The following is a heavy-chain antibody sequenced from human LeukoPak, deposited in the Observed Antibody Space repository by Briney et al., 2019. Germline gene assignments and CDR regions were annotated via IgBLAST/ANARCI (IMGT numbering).Heavy chain of an antibody. CDR3: AKDGGGSYEYFDY. CDR1: GFIFDDYA. D-gene: IGHD1-26*01. Sequence: QTGESLRLSCAASGFIFDDYAMHWVRQPPGKGLEWVSAVSGSGDSTYYADSVKGRFTISRDNSMNTLYLQMNSLRAEDAAVYYCAKDGGGSYEYFDYWGQGTLVTVSS. V-gene: IGHV3-23*01. J-gene: IGHJ4*02. CDR2: VSGSGDST.